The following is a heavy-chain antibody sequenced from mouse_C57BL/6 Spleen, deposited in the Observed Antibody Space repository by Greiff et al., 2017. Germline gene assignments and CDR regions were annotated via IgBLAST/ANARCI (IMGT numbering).Heavy chain of an antibody. J-gene: IGHJ1*03. Sequence: EVQLVESGGGLVQPKGSLKLSCAASGFTFNTYAMHWVRQAPGKGLEWVARIRSKSSNYATYYADSVKDRFTISRDDSQSMLYLQMNNLKTEDTAMYYCVRAPFEVGYGSSHWYFDVWGTGTTVTVSS. D-gene: IGHD1-1*01. CDR1: GFTFNTYA. CDR2: IRSKSSNYAT. CDR3: VRAPFEVGYGSSHWYFDV. V-gene: IGHV10-3*01.